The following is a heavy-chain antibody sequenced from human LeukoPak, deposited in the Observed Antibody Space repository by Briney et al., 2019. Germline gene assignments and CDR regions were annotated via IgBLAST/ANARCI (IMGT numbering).Heavy chain of an antibody. V-gene: IGHV4-4*02. CDR2: IYYSGST. Sequence: SGTLSLTCAVSGGSISSTNWWSWVRQPPGKGLEWIGSIYYSGSTYYNPSLKSRVAISVDTSKNQFSLKLSSVTAADTAVYYCARDRLGRGNAFDIWGQGTMVTVSS. CDR1: GGSISSTNW. J-gene: IGHJ3*02. D-gene: IGHD7-27*01. CDR3: ARDRLGRGNAFDI.